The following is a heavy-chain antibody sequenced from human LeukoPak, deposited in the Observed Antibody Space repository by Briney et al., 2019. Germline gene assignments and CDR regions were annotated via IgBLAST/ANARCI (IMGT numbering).Heavy chain of an antibody. V-gene: IGHV1-18*01. CDR1: GYTFTSYG. CDR3: ARASRLLRYFDWLLPNDY. CDR2: ISAYNGNT. J-gene: IGHJ4*02. D-gene: IGHD3-9*01. Sequence: GASVKVSCKASGYTFTSYGIGWVRQAPGQGLEWMGWISAYNGNTNYAQKLQGRVTMTTDTSTSTAYMELRSLRSDDTAVYYCARASRLLRYFDWLLPNDYWGQGTLVTVSS.